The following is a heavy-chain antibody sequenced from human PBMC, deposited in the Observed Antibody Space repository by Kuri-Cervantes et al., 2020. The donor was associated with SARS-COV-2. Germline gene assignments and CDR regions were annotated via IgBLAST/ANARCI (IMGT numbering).Heavy chain of an antibody. V-gene: IGHV4-28*01. D-gene: IGHD2-2*01. CDR3: ASIGYCSSTSCFVGRGDY. J-gene: IGHJ4*02. CDR2: IYYSGST. CDR1: GYSISSSNW. Sequence: SQTLSLTCAVSGYSISSSNWWGWIRQPPGKGLEWIGYIYYSGSTYYNPSLKSRVTISVDTSKNQFSLKLSSVTAADTAVYYCASIGYCSSTSCFVGRGDYWGQGTLVTVSS.